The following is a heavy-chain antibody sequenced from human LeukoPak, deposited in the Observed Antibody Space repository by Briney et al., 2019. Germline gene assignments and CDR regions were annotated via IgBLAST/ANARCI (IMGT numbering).Heavy chain of an antibody. Sequence: SVKVSCKASGGTFSSYAISWVRQAPGQGLEWMGGIIPIFGTANYAQKFQGRVTITADESTSTAYMELSSLRSEDTAVYYCATGRVYCSSTSCQGTVFDYWGQGTLVTVSS. J-gene: IGHJ4*02. D-gene: IGHD2-2*01. V-gene: IGHV1-69*13. CDR3: ATGRVYCSSTSCQGTVFDY. CDR1: GGTFSSYA. CDR2: IIPIFGTA.